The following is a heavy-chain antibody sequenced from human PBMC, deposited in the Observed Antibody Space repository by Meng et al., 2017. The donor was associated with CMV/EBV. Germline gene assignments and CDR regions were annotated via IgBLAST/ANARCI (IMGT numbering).Heavy chain of an antibody. Sequence: QVPVGQFAADVKQPGSSVKVSCKTSGGTFSTFAISWVRQAPGEGLEWMGGIIPVFETANYAERFQDRVTITADDSTTTAYMELSSLRADDTALYFCARGGDSWYSDYWGQGTLVTVSS. D-gene: IGHD1-26*01. J-gene: IGHJ4*02. CDR1: GGTFSTFA. V-gene: IGHV1-69*12. CDR2: IIPVFETA. CDR3: ARGGDSWYSDY.